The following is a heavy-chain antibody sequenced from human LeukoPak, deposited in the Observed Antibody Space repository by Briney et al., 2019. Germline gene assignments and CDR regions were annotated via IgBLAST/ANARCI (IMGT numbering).Heavy chain of an antibody. D-gene: IGHD2-2*02. V-gene: IGHV1-69*04. CDR2: IIPIFGIA. CDR1: GGTFSSYA. Sequence: SVTVSFKASGGTFSSYAISWVRQAPGQGLEWMGRIIPIFGIANYAQKFQGRVTITADKSTSTAYMELSSLRSEDTAVYYCASRYCSSTSCYTDHAFDIWGQGTMVTVSS. CDR3: ASRYCSSTSCYTDHAFDI. J-gene: IGHJ3*02.